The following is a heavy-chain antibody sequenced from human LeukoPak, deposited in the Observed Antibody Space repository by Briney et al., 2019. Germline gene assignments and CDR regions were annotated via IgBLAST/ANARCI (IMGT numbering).Heavy chain of an antibody. V-gene: IGHV1-2*02. D-gene: IGHD6-13*01. J-gene: IGHJ4*02. CDR3: ARVFIAAAGTGVDY. CDR1: GYTFTGYY. CDR2: INPNSGGT. Sequence: ASVKVSCKASGYTFTGYYMHWVRQAPGQGLEWMGWINPNSGGTNYAQKFQGRVTMTRDTSISTAYMELSRLRSDDTAVYYCARVFIAAAGTGVDYWGQGTLVTVSS.